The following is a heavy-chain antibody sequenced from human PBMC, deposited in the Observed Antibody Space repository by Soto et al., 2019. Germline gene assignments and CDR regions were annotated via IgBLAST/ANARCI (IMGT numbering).Heavy chain of an antibody. V-gene: IGHV1-18*01. Sequence: ASVKVSCKASGYTFTSCGISWVRQAPGQGLEWMGWISAYNGNTNYAQKLQGRVTMTTDTSTSTAYMELRSLRSDDTAVYYCARYQLLRTYCYYGMDVWRQGTTVTVSS. CDR2: ISAYNGNT. D-gene: IGHD2-2*01. CDR3: ARYQLLRTYCYYGMDV. J-gene: IGHJ6*02. CDR1: GYTFTSCG.